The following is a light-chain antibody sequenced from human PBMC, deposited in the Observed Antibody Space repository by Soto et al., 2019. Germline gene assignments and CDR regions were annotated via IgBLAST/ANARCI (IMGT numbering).Light chain of an antibody. Sequence: EIVLTQSPGTLSLSPGERATLSCRASQDVNSNYFAWFQQKPGQAPRLLIYGASYRASGIPDKFSGRGSGTDFTLTLNRLEPEDFAVYYCLQYGSPPFTFGPGTNVDIK. J-gene: IGKJ3*01. V-gene: IGKV3-20*01. CDR2: GAS. CDR3: LQYGSPPFT. CDR1: QDVNSNY.